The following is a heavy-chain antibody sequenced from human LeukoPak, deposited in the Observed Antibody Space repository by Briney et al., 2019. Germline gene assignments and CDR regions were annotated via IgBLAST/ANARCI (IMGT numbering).Heavy chain of an antibody. V-gene: IGHV4-34*01. CDR2: INHSGST. Sequence: SETLSLTCAVYGGSFSGYYWSWVRQPPGKGLEWIGEINHSGSTNYNPSLMRRRTISVGTNNNQSPLQLSSVTAADTAVYYCARGGGGFVVVPAATRPPRYGMDVWGQRTTVTVSS. D-gene: IGHD2-2*01. CDR3: ARGGGGFVVVPAATRPPRYGMDV. CDR1: GGSFSGYY. J-gene: IGHJ6*02.